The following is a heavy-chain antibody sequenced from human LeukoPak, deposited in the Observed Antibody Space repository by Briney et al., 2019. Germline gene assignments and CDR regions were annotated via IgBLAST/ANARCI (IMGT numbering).Heavy chain of an antibody. V-gene: IGHV1-69*05. CDR3: ARLPHDYSNYVQFDP. J-gene: IGHJ5*02. CDR2: IIPIFGTA. D-gene: IGHD4-11*01. CDR1: GGTFSSYA. Sequence: SVKVSCKASGGTFSSYAISWVRQAPGQGLEWMGRIIPIFGTANYAQKFQGRVTITTDESTSTAYMELSSLRSEDTAVYYCARLPHDYSNYVQFDPWGQGTLVTVSS.